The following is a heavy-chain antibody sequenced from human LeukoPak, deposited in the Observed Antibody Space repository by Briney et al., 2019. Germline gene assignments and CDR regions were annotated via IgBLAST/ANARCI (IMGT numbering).Heavy chain of an antibody. CDR2: IYSGGST. J-gene: IGHJ4*02. CDR1: GFTVSSNY. V-gene: IGHV3-53*01. D-gene: IGHD2-2*01. Sequence: GGSLRLSCAASGFTVSSNYMSWVRQAPGKGLEWVSVIYSGGSTYYADSVKGRFTISRDNSKNTLYLQMTSLRAEDTAVYYCATSCQLLRSPLDYWGQGTLVTVSS. CDR3: ATSCQLLRSPLDY.